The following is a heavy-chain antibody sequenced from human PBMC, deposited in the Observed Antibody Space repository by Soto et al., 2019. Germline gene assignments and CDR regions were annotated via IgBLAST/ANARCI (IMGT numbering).Heavy chain of an antibody. D-gene: IGHD5-18*01. V-gene: IGHV1-18*01. J-gene: IGHJ4*02. CDR3: ARAVGYSYGFDY. Sequence: QVQLVQSGAAVRRPGASVKVSCKASGYTFASYGISWVRQAPGQGLEWMGWISAYNGNTNYAHKLQGRVTMTTETSTTTAYMELRSLRSDDTAVYYCARAVGYSYGFDYWGQGTLVTVSS. CDR2: ISAYNGNT. CDR1: GYTFASYG.